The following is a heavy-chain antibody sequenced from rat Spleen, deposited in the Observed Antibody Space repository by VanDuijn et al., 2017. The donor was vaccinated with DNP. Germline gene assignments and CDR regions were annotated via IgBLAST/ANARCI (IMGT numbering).Heavy chain of an antibody. CDR2: INSAGST. V-gene: IGHV3-3*01. CDR1: GYSITSSYR. D-gene: IGHD5-1*01. CDR3: ARCGGTASYYFDY. J-gene: IGHJ2*01. Sequence: EVQLQESGPGLVKPSQSLSLTCSVTGYSITSSYRWNWIRKFPGNKLEWMGYINSAGSTNYNPSLKSRISITRDTSKNQFFLQVNSVTTEDTATYYCARCGGTASYYFDYWGQGVMVTVSS.